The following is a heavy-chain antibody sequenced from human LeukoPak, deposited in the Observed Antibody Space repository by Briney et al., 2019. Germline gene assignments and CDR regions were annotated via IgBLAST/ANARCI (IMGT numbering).Heavy chain of an antibody. J-gene: IGHJ3*02. CDR2: ISAYNGNT. Sequence: ASVKVSCKASGYTFTSYGISWVRQVPGQGLEWMGWISAYNGNTNYAQKLQGRVTMTTDTSTSTAYMELRSLRSDDTAVYYCARDMVTYSGSPDAFDIWGQGTMVTVSS. V-gene: IGHV1-18*01. CDR1: GYTFTSYG. D-gene: IGHD1-26*01. CDR3: ARDMVTYSGSPDAFDI.